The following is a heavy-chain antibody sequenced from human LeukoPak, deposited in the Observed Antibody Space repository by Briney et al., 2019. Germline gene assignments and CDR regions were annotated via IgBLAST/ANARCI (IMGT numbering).Heavy chain of an antibody. CDR3: AREVEVAGPSYYYYYYMDV. V-gene: IGHV4-4*07. Sequence: SSETLSLTCTVSGGSISSYYWSWIRQPAGKGLEWIGRIYTSGSTNYNPSLKSRVTMSVDTSKNQFSLKLSSVTAADTAVYYCAREVEVAGPSYYYYYYMDVWGKGTTVTISS. CDR1: GGSISSYY. D-gene: IGHD6-19*01. CDR2: IYTSGST. J-gene: IGHJ6*03.